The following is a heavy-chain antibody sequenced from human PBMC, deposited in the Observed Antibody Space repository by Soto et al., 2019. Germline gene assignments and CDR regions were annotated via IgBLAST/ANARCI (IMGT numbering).Heavy chain of an antibody. D-gene: IGHD3-3*01. CDR3: ARGLFLRFLEWLFPENYCYYGMDV. V-gene: IGHV1-8*01. Sequence: GASVKVSCKASGYTFTSYDINWVRQATGQGLEWMGWMSPNSGNTGYAQKFQGRVTMTRNTSISTAYMELSSLRSEDTAVYYCARGLFLRFLEWLFPENYCYYGMDVWGQGTTVTVSS. CDR1: GYTFTSYD. CDR2: MSPNSGNT. J-gene: IGHJ6*02.